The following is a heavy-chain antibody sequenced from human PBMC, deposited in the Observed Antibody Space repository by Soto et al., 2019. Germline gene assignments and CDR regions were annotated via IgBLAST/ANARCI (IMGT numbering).Heavy chain of an antibody. Sequence: AGSLRLSCAASGFAFYYYNMNWVRQAPGRGLEWVSSISGSGIDIHFTDSVKGRFTISRDNAKTSLYLQMDSLRPEATAIYYCAREGVTNYNDYYFDLWGHGALVTVAS. CDR1: GFAFYYYN. CDR3: AREGVTNYNDYYFDL. V-gene: IGHV3-21*01. D-gene: IGHD4-4*01. CDR2: ISGSGIDI. J-gene: IGHJ4*01.